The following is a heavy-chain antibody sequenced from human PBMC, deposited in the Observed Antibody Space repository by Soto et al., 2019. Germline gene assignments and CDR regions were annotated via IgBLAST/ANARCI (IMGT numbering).Heavy chain of an antibody. D-gene: IGHD3-10*01. Sequence: PSETLSLTCAVYGGSFSGYYWSWIRQPPGKGLEWIGEINHSGSTSYNPSLKSRVTISVDTSKNQFSLKLSSVTAADTAVYYCARRRGYYYGSGSYYPWAPYYYYGMDVWGQGTTVTVSS. V-gene: IGHV4-34*01. J-gene: IGHJ6*02. CDR2: INHSGST. CDR3: ARRRGYYYGSGSYYPWAPYYYYGMDV. CDR1: GGSFSGYY.